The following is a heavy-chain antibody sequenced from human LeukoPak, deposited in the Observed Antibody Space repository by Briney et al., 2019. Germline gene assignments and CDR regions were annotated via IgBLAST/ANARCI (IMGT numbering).Heavy chain of an antibody. Sequence: GSLRLSCAASGFTLSSYWMSWVRQAPGKGLEWVANIKQDGSEKYYVDSVKGRFTISRDNDKNSLYLQMNSLRADDTAVYYCAKGGLVHRFDPWGQGTLVTVSS. CDR2: IKQDGSEK. CDR3: AKGGLVHRFDP. CDR1: GFTLSSYW. V-gene: IGHV3-7*03. J-gene: IGHJ5*02.